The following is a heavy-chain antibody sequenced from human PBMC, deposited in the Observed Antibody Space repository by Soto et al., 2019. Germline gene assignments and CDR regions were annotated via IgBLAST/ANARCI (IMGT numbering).Heavy chain of an antibody. D-gene: IGHD4-4*01. V-gene: IGHV1-2*02. CDR2: INPNSGGT. CDR3: ARDPHDYSNPVAYYYYGMDV. Sequence: ASVKVSCKASGYTFTGYYIHWVRQAPGQGLEWMGWINPNSGGTNYAQKFQGRVTMTRDTSISTAYMELSRLRSDDTAVYYCARDPHDYSNPVAYYYYGMDVWGQGTTVTVSS. CDR1: GYTFTGYY. J-gene: IGHJ6*02.